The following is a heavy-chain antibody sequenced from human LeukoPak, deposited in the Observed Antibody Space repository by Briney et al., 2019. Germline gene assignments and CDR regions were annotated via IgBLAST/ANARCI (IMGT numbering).Heavy chain of an antibody. D-gene: IGHD1-26*01. CDR2: IYYSGST. Sequence: SETLSLTCTVSGGSISSGGYYWSWIRQHPGKGLEWIGYIYYSGSTYYNPSLKSRVTISVDTSKNQFSLKLSSVTAADTAVYYCARDRPGGSIVGAPRWFDPWGQGTLVTVSS. V-gene: IGHV4-31*03. J-gene: IGHJ5*02. CDR3: ARDRPGGSIVGAPRWFDP. CDR1: GGSISSGGYY.